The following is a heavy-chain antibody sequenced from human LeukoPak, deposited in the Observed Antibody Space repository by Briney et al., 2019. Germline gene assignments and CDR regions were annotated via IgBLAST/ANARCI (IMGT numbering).Heavy chain of an antibody. CDR2: IFYTGSG. CDR3: ARKTWFWYLAS. Sequence: SETLSLTCTVSGDSISSRSHYWAWIRESPGKGLEWIGSIFYTGSGYYNPSLESRVTMSLDTSKNQISLKLTSVTAADTAVYYCARKTWFWYLASGGQGTLVTVSS. V-gene: IGHV4-39*01. D-gene: IGHD3-10*01. CDR1: GDSISSRSHY. J-gene: IGHJ4*02.